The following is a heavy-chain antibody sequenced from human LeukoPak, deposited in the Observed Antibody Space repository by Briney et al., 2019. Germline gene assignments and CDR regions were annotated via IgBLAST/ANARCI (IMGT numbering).Heavy chain of an antibody. CDR3: AKDRVPDNGWNFDM. D-gene: IGHD1-1*01. Sequence: GGSLTLSCAASGFPLTTQPVRWLPRATGKGLEWVSSIYGDACKTFYADSVRGRFTISRDSSKSMVYLQMNGLRVDDTALYYCAKDRVPDNGWNFDMWGQGTMVIVSA. V-gene: IGHV3-23*01. CDR2: IYGDACKT. CDR1: GFPLTTQP. J-gene: IGHJ3*02.